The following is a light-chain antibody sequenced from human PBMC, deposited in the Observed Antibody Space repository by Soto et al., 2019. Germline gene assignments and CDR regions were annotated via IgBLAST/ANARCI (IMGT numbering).Light chain of an antibody. J-gene: IGLJ1*01. CDR2: EVS. CDR1: SSDVGGYNY. CDR3: SSFATSYTYV. Sequence: QSALTQPASVSGSPGQSITISCTGTSSDVGGYNYVPWYQQHPGKAPKLMIYEVSNRPSGVSHRFSGSKSGNTASLTISGLQAEDEADYYCSSFATSYTYVFGTGTKLTVL. V-gene: IGLV2-14*01.